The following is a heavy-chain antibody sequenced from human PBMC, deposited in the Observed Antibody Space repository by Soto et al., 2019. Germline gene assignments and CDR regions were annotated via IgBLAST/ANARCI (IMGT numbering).Heavy chain of an antibody. Sequence: SETLSLTCTVSGGSISSYYWSWIRQPPGKGLEWIGYIYYSGSTNYNPSLKSRVTISVDTSKNQFSLKLSSATAADTAVYYCARGVGRGWNYYDSSGYPDCWGQGTLVTVSS. V-gene: IGHV4-59*01. D-gene: IGHD3-22*01. CDR2: IYYSGST. CDR3: ARGVGRGWNYYDSSGYPDC. J-gene: IGHJ4*02. CDR1: GGSISSYY.